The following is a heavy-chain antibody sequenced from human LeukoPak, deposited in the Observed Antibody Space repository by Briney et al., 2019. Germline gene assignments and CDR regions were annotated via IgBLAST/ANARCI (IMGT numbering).Heavy chain of an antibody. D-gene: IGHD3-10*01. CDR2: INHSGST. CDR1: GGSFSGYY. Sequence: PSETLSLTCAVYGGSFSGYYWSWIRQPPGKGLEWIGEINHSGSTNYNPSLKSRVTISVDTSKNQFSLKLSSVTAADTAVYYCARHRKRGSGNTNNKWGYYYYGMDVWGQGTTVTVSS. CDR3: ARHRKRGSGNTNNKWGYYYYGMDV. V-gene: IGHV4-34*01. J-gene: IGHJ6*02.